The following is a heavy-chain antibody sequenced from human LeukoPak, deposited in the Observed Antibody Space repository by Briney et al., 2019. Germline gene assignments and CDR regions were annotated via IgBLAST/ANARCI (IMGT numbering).Heavy chain of an antibody. D-gene: IGHD5-24*01. CDR2: IWYDGSDK. CDR3: ARDGREMATIDY. Sequence: PGRSLRLSCAASGFTFSSYVMHWVRQAPGKGLQWVAVIWYDGSDKYYADSVKGRFTISRDNSKNTLYLQMNSLRAEDTAVYYCARDGREMATIDYWGQGTLVTVSS. J-gene: IGHJ4*02. V-gene: IGHV3-33*01. CDR1: GFTFSSYV.